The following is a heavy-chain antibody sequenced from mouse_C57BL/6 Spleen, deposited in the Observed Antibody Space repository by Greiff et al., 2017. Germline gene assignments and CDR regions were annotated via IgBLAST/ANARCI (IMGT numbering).Heavy chain of an antibody. V-gene: IGHV3-1*01. CDR1: GYSITSGYD. Sequence: EVQLQQSGPGMVKPSQSLSLTCTVTGYSITSGYDWHWIRHFPGNKLEWMGYISYSGSTNYNPSLKSRISITHDTSKNHFFLKLNSVTTEDTATYYCARGSYDYDGGWFAYWGQGTLVTVSA. D-gene: IGHD2-4*01. J-gene: IGHJ3*01. CDR2: ISYSGST. CDR3: ARGSYDYDGGWFAY.